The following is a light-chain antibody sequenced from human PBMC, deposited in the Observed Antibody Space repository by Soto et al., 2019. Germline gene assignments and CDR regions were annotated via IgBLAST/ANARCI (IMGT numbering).Light chain of an antibody. J-gene: IGLJ1*01. Sequence: QSALTQPASGSGSRGESITISCTGTISDVGGYNSVSWYQYHPGKAPKRILYDVGDRPSGVSYRFSGSKSGNTASLTISGLQAADEADYFCSSFTSSMTNVFGSGTKVTV. CDR2: DVG. V-gene: IGLV2-14*03. CDR1: ISDVGGYNS. CDR3: SSFTSSMTNV.